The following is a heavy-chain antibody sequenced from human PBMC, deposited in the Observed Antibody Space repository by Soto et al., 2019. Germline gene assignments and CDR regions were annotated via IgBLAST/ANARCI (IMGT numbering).Heavy chain of an antibody. J-gene: IGHJ4*02. V-gene: IGHV1-69*01. CDR2: IIPIFGTA. D-gene: IGHD4-17*01. CDR3: ARDRLDYGDYGY. Sequence: QVQLVQSAAEVKKPGSSVKVSCKASGGTFSSYAISWVRQAPGQGLEWMGGIIPIFGTANYAQKFQGRVTNTANESTRTAYMALSSLRSEDTAVYYSARDRLDYGDYGYWGQGSLVTVSS. CDR1: GGTFSSYA.